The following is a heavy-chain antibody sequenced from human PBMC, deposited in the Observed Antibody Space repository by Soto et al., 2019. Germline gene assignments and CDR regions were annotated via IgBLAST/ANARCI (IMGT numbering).Heavy chain of an antibody. D-gene: IGHD3-16*01. V-gene: IGHV3-66*01. CDR2: IYSGGST. CDR3: ARGYIWGSYDAFDI. CDR1: GFTVSSNY. J-gene: IGHJ3*02. Sequence: GGSLRLSCAASGFTVSSNYMSWVRQAPGKGLEWVSVIYSGGSTYYADSVKGRFTISRDNSKNTLYLQMNSLRAEDTAVYYCARGYIWGSYDAFDIWGQGTMVTVSS.